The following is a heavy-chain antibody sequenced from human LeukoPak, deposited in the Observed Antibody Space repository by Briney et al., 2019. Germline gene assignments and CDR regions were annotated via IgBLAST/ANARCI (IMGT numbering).Heavy chain of an antibody. CDR1: GGSISSSSYY. CDR2: IYYSGST. V-gene: IGHV4-39*01. CDR3: ARIVGASDY. Sequence: SETLSLTCTVSGGSISSSSYYWGWIRQPPGKGLEWIGSIYYSGSTYYNPSLKSRVTISVDTSKNQFSLKLSSVTAADTAVYYCARIVGASDYWGQGTGVSVSS. J-gene: IGHJ4*02. D-gene: IGHD1-26*01.